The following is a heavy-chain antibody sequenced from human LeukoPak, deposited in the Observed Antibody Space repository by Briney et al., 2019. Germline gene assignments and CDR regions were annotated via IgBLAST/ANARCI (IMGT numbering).Heavy chain of an antibody. D-gene: IGHD2-21*02. CDR2: INPSGGST. CDR1: GYTFTSYY. J-gene: IGHJ5*02. CDR3: ARDRIVVVTAVTPYNWFDP. Sequence: GASVKVSCKASGYTFTSYYMHWVRQAPGQGLEWMGIINPSGGSTSYAQKFQGRVTMTRDTSTSTVYMELSSLRSEDTAAYYCARDRIVVVTAVTPYNWFDPWGQGTLVTVSS. V-gene: IGHV1-46*01.